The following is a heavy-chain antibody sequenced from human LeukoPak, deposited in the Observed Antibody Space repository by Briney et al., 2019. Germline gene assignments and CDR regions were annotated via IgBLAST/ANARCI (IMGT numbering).Heavy chain of an antibody. D-gene: IGHD3-22*01. J-gene: IGHJ3*02. V-gene: IGHV4-4*02. CDR2: IYHSGST. CDR3: ARAPERRHYYDSSGPGDAFDI. Sequence: SETLSLTCAVSGGSISSSNWWSWVRPPPGKGLEWIGEIYHSGSTNYNPSLKSRVTISVDKSKNQFSLKLSSVTAADTAVYYCARAPERRHYYDSSGPGDAFDIWGQGTMVTVSS. CDR1: GGSISSSNW.